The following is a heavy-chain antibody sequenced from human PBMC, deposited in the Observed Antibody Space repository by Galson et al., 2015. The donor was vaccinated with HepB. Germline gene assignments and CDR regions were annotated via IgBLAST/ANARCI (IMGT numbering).Heavy chain of an antibody. CDR1: GYTFTSYG. V-gene: IGHV1-18*04. CDR2: ISAYNGNT. J-gene: IGHJ4*02. Sequence: SVKVSCKASGYTFTSYGISWVRQAPGQGLEWMGWISAYNGNTNYAQKLQGRVTMTTDTSTSTAYMELRSLRSDDTAAYYCASSGSCSGGSCYPYYFDYWGQGTLVTVSS. D-gene: IGHD2-15*01. CDR3: ASSGSCSGGSCYPYYFDY.